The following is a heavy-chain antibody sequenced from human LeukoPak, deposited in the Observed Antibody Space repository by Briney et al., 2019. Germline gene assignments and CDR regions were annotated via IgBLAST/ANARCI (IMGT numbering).Heavy chain of an antibody. CDR3: AKDGDGSYFYDSSDYYFDY. CDR2: ISGSGGST. Sequence: PGGSLRLSCAASGFTVNRSFMGWVRQAPGKGLEWVSGISGSGGSTYYADSVKGRFTISRDNSKNTLYLQMNSLRAGDTALYYCAKDGDGSYFYDSSDYYFDYWGQGTLVTVSS. D-gene: IGHD3-22*01. J-gene: IGHJ4*02. V-gene: IGHV3-23*01. CDR1: GFTVNRSF.